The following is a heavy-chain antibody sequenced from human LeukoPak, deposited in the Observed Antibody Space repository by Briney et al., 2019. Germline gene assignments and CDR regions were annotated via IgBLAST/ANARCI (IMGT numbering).Heavy chain of an antibody. CDR2: INSDGSST. CDR3: TRTSPYISGWYDYDY. J-gene: IGHJ4*02. CDR1: GFTFSSYW. D-gene: IGHD6-19*01. V-gene: IGHV3-74*01. Sequence: SGGSLRLSCAASGFTFSSYWMHWVRQAPGKGLVWVSRINSDGSSTNYADSVKGRFTISRDNAKNTLYLQMNSLRAEDTAVYYCTRTSPYISGWYDYDYWGQGTLVTVSS.